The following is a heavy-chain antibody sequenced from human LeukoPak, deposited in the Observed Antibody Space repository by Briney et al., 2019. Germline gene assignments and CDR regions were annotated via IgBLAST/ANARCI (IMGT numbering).Heavy chain of an antibody. CDR1: GGSISGSY. J-gene: IGHJ4*02. CDR3: ARGIESYGDYGY. V-gene: IGHV4-59*01. D-gene: IGHD4-17*01. CDR2: MYNSGST. Sequence: SETLSLTCTVSGGSISGSYWSWIRQPPGKGLEWIAYMYNSGSTNYNTSLKSRVTISIDTSKNQFSLKLSSLTAADTAVYYCARGIESYGDYGYWGQGILVTVSS.